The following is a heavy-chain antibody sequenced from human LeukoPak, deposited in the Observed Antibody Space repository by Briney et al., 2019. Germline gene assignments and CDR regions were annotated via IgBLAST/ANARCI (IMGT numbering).Heavy chain of an antibody. J-gene: IGHJ4*02. CDR1: GFTFSDYY. Sequence: QTGGSLRLSCAVSGFTFSDYYISWIRQAPGKGLEWVAVISYDGSNKYYADSVKGRFTISRDNSKNTLYLQVNSLRAEDTAVYYCARDRGAARYFDYWGQGTLVTVSS. D-gene: IGHD6-6*01. CDR2: ISYDGSNK. CDR3: ARDRGAARYFDY. V-gene: IGHV3-30-3*01.